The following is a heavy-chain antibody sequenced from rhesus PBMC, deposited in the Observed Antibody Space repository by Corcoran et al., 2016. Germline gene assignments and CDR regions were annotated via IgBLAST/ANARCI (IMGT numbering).Heavy chain of an antibody. Sequence: QVTLKESGPALVKPTQTLTLTCTFSGFSLSTSGMGVGWIRQPPGKALDWLASICLDDDKYYSTTLKSRLTIAKDPSKNQVVLTMTNMDPVDTATYYWARGAEYSNYTPYNRFDVWGPGVLVTVSS. D-gene: IGHD4-23*01. CDR1: GFSLSTSGMG. CDR2: ICLDDDK. CDR3: ARGAEYSNYTPYNRFDV. J-gene: IGHJ5-1*01. V-gene: IGHV2S1*01.